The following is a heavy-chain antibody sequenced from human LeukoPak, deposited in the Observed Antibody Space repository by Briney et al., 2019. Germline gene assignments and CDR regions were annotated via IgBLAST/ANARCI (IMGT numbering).Heavy chain of an antibody. CDR1: GGSVSSGSYY. V-gene: IGHV4-31*03. CDR3: ARDRYTVVSWYFDL. CDR2: IYYSGST. Sequence: SETLSLTCTVPGGSVSSGSYYWSWIRQHPGKGLEWIGYIYYSGSTYYNPSLKSRVTIPVDTSKNQFSLKLSSVTAANTAVYYCARDRYTVVSWYFDLWGRGTLVTVSS. D-gene: IGHD4-23*01. J-gene: IGHJ2*01.